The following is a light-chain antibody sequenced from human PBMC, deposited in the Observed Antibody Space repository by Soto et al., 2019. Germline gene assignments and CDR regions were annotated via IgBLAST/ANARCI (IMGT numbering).Light chain of an antibody. CDR3: SSYTSSSTFYV. CDR2: EVS. CDR1: SSDVGGYNY. V-gene: IGLV2-14*01. J-gene: IGLJ1*01. Sequence: SALTQPHSVSGSPGQSITISCTGTSSDVGGYNYVSWYQQHPGKAPKLMIYEVSNRPSGVSNRFSGSKSGNTASLTISGLQAEDEADYYCSSYTSSSTFYVFGTGTKVTVL.